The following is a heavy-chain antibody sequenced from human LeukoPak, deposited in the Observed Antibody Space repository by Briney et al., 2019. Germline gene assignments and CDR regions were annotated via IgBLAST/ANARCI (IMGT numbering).Heavy chain of an antibody. CDR3: ASIDYDYVWGSVY. CDR2: ISSSSSYI. CDR1: GFTFSSYS. V-gene: IGHV3-21*01. Sequence: GGSLRLSCAASGFTFSSYSMNWVRQAPGKGLEWVSSISSSSSYIYYADSVKGRFTISRDNAKNSLYLQMNSLRAEDTAVYYCASIDYDYVWGSVYWGQGTPVTVSS. D-gene: IGHD3-16*01. J-gene: IGHJ4*02.